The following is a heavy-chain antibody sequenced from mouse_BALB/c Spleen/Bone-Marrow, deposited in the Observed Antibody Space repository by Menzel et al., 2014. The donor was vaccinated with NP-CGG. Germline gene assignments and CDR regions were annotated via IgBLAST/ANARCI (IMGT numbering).Heavy chain of an antibody. D-gene: IGHD2-1*01. CDR3: ARESYGSWFAY. CDR2: INPSSGYT. J-gene: IGHJ3*01. V-gene: IGHV1-4*01. CDR1: GYTFTSYT. Sequence: QVQLKESGAELARPGASVKMSCKASGYTFTSYTMHWVKQRPGQGLEWIGYINPSSGYTNYNQKFKDKATLTADKSSSTAYMQLSSLTSEDSAVYYCARESYGSWFAYWGQGTLVTVSA.